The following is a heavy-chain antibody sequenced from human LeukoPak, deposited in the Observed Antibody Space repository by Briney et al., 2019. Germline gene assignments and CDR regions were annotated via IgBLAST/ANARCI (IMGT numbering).Heavy chain of an antibody. V-gene: IGHV1-46*01. CDR3: ARGDYSGRPDY. D-gene: IGHD1-26*01. Sequence: ASVKVSCKASGYTFTSYYMHWVRQAPGQGLEWMVIINPSGSSTTYAQKFQGRVTITRDTSTSTVYMELSSLRSEDTAVYYCARGDYSGRPDYWGQGTLVTVSS. CDR1: GYTFTSYY. J-gene: IGHJ4*02. CDR2: INPSGSST.